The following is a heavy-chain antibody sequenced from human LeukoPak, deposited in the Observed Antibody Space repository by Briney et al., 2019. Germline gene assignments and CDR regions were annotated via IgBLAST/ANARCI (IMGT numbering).Heavy chain of an antibody. D-gene: IGHD2-15*01. CDR3: ARSVTGRSGYYYYGMDV. V-gene: IGHV4-31*03. Sequence: SETLSLTCTVSGGSISSGGYYWSWIRQHPGKGLEWIGYIYYSGSTYYNPSLKSRVTISVDTSKNQFSLKLSSMTAADTAVYYCARSVTGRSGYYYYGMDVWGQGTTVTVSS. CDR1: GGSISSGGYY. CDR2: IYYSGST. J-gene: IGHJ6*02.